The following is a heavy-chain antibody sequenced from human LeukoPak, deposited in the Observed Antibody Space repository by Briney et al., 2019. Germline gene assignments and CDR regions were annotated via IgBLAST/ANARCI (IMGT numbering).Heavy chain of an antibody. V-gene: IGHV4-4*02. Sequence: PSETLSLTCAVSGDSININNWWSWVRQPPGKGLEWIGEVYHSGSTNYSPSLKSRVVISLDKSKNQFSLNLRSVTAADTAVYYCATRDGWDGDSWHRSHFDFWGQGTLVTVSA. CDR1: GDSININNW. D-gene: IGHD5-24*01. J-gene: IGHJ4*02. CDR2: VYHSGST. CDR3: ATRDGWDGDSWHRSHFDF.